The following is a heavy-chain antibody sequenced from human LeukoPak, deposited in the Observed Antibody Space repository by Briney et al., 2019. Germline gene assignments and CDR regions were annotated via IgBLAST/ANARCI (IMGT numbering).Heavy chain of an antibody. V-gene: IGHV1-2*02. D-gene: IGHD6-13*01. Sequence: GASVKVSCKASGYTFTGYYMHWVRQAPGQGLEWMGWINPNSGGTNYAQKFQGRVTMTRDTSISTAYMELSRLRSDYTAVYCCARVPGYSSSWYVGAFDIWGQGTMVTVSS. CDR3: ARVPGYSSSWYVGAFDI. CDR1: GYTFTGYY. CDR2: INPNSGGT. J-gene: IGHJ3*02.